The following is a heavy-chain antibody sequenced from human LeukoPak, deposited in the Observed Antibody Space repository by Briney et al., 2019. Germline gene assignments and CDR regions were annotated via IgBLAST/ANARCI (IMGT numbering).Heavy chain of an antibody. CDR1: GGSISSGGYY. D-gene: IGHD6-19*01. V-gene: IGHV4-31*03. J-gene: IGHJ4*02. CDR3: ARDKSYSSGWYFDY. Sequence: PSETLSLTCTVSGGSISSGGYYWSWIRQHPGKGLEWIGYIYYSGSTYYNPSLKSRVTISVDTSKNQFSLKLSSVTAADTAVYYCARDKSYSSGWYFDYWGQGTLVTVSS. CDR2: IYYSGST.